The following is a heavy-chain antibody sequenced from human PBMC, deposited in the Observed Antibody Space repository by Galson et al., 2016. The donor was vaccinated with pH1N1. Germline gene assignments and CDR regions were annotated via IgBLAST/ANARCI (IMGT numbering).Heavy chain of an antibody. V-gene: IGHV3-74*01. CDR1: GFIFSSYW. D-gene: IGHD2-8*01. Sequence: SLRLSCAGSGFIFSSYWMHWVRQVPGKGLVWVSHIIFDGTKTNYADSVKGRFTISRDNAKNTLYLQMNSLSVEDMAVYYCVRALNGTWIWGQGTLVTVSS. CDR3: VRALNGTWI. J-gene: IGHJ4*02. CDR2: IIFDGTKT.